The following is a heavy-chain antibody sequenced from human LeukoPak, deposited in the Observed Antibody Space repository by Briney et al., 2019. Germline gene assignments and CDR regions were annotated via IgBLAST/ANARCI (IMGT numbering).Heavy chain of an antibody. CDR1: GFAFAAYA. CDR3: AKDYCGGGRCDEIPIDY. Sequence: GGTLRLSCAASGFAFAAYAMSWVRQAPGKGLDWVATITDSGVLTFYADSVKGRFSISRDNSRNTVYLQVNSLRVEDTAVYYCAKDYCGGGRCDEIPIDYWGQGTLVTVCS. V-gene: IGHV3-23*01. J-gene: IGHJ4*02. D-gene: IGHD2-21*01. CDR2: ITDSGVLT.